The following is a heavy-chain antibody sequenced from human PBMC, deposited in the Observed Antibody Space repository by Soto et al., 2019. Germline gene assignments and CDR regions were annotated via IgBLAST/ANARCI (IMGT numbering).Heavy chain of an antibody. Sequence: PSLTETVVWGSSLDLYGRCFRQPPGKGLGWIGYIYYSGSTNYNPSLKSRVTISVDTSKSQFSLKLSSVTAADTAVNCWARRYGHCFGYWGQGLLVTVS. D-gene: IGHD5-18*01. V-gene: IGHV4-59*08. CDR2: IYYSGST. J-gene: IGHJ4*02. CDR3: ARRYGHCFGY. CDR1: WGSSLDLY.